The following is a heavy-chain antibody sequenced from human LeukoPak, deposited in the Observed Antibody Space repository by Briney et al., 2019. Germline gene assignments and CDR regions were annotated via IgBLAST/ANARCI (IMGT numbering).Heavy chain of an antibody. Sequence: GGSLRLSCAASGFTFSYYWMGWVRQAPGKGLEWVSFIYSGGNTHYSDSVKGRFTISRDNSKNTLYLQMNSLRAEDTAVYYCARRAGEYSHPYDYWGQGTLVTVSS. CDR2: IYSGGNT. D-gene: IGHD4-17*01. V-gene: IGHV3-53*01. CDR1: GFTFSYYW. CDR3: ARRAGEYSHPYDY. J-gene: IGHJ4*02.